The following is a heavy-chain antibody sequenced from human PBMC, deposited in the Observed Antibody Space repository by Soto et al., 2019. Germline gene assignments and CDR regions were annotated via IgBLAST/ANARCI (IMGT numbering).Heavy chain of an antibody. CDR1: GGSISGYY. V-gene: IGHV4-59*01. CDR2: MYNTGST. J-gene: IGHJ6*02. D-gene: IGHD2-21*02. Sequence: ASETLSLTCTVSGGSISGYYWSWIRQPPGKGLEWIGYMYNTGSTVYNPSFKSRVTISVDTSKNQFSLKLNSVTAADTAVYYCARDLWGYCGTDCYPLDVWGQGTMVTVSS. CDR3: ARDLWGYCGTDCYPLDV.